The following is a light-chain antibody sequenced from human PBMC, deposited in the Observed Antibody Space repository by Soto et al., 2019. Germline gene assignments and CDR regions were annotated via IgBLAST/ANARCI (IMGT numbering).Light chain of an antibody. CDR1: QSVSSN. V-gene: IGKV3-11*01. CDR3: QQRSKWPIT. CDR2: GAS. Sequence: IVLTQSPGTLSLSPGERSALSCRASQSVSSNLAWYQQKHGQAPRLLIYGASTRATGIPARFSGGGSGTDFTLTISSLEPEDFAVYYCQQRSKWPITFGQGTRLEIK. J-gene: IGKJ5*01.